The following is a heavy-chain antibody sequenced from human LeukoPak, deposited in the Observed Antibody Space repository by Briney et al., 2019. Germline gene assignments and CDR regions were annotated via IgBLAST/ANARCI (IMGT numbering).Heavy chain of an antibody. J-gene: IGHJ6*02. CDR2: IIPILGIA. D-gene: IGHD6-6*01. V-gene: IGHV1-69*02. CDR1: GGSFTSYT. Sequence: SVKVSCKASGGSFTSYTISWVRPAPGQGLEWMVRIIPILGIANYAQKFQGRVTITADKSTSTASMELSSLRSEDTAVYYCARGHIAARPLAYGMDVWGQGTTVTVSS. CDR3: ARGHIAARPLAYGMDV.